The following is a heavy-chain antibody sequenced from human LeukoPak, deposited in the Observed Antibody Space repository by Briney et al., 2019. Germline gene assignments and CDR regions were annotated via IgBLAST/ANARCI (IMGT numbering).Heavy chain of an antibody. V-gene: IGHV3-11*01. D-gene: IGHD6-13*01. CDR1: GFTFSDYY. J-gene: IGHJ4*02. CDR2: ISSSGSTI. CDR3: AKGAYSSSWYEFGY. Sequence: GGSLRLSCAASGFTFSDYYMSWIRQAPGKGLEWVSYISSSGSTIYYADSVKGRFTISRDNSKNTLYLQMNSLRAEDTAVYYCAKGAYSSSWYEFGYWGQGTLVTVSS.